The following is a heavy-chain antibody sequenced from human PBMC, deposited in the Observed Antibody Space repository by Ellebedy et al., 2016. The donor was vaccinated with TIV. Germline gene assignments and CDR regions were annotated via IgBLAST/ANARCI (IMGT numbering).Heavy chain of an antibody. CDR3: ARGFYERFDP. CDR1: GYTFTNYG. CDR2: ISTYNGDT. J-gene: IGHJ5*02. Sequence: ASVKVSCKASGYTFTNYGIRWVRQAPGQGLEWMGWISTYNGDTNYAQMFQGRVTMTTDTSTSTSHMELRSLRSDDTAVYYCARGFYERFDPWGQGTLVTVSS. D-gene: IGHD3-16*01. V-gene: IGHV1-18*04.